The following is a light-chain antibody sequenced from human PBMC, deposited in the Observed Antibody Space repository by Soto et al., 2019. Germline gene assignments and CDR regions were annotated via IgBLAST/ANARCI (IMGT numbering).Light chain of an antibody. CDR2: DVS. CDR1: SSVVGGYNY. J-gene: IGLJ1*01. V-gene: IGLV2-14*01. Sequence: QSVLTQPASVSGSPGQSITISCTGTSSVVGGYNYVSWYQQHPGKAPKLMIYDVSNRPSGVSNRFSGSKSGNTASLTISGLQAEDVADYYCSSYTSSSTPVFGTGTKVTVL. CDR3: SSYTSSSTPV.